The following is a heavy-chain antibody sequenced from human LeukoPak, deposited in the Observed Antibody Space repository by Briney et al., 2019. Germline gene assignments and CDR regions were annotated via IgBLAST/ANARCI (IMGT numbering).Heavy chain of an antibody. CDR2: ISWNSGSI. D-gene: IGHD1-1*01. J-gene: IGHJ6*03. CDR1: GFTFDDYA. CDR3: AKDHHTTYYYYYMDV. V-gene: IGHV3-9*01. Sequence: SLRLSCAASGFTFDDYAMRWVRQAPGKGLEWVSGISWNSGSIGYADSVKGRFTISRDNAKNSLYLQMNSLRAEDTALYYCAKDHHTTYYYYYMDVWGKGTTVTISS.